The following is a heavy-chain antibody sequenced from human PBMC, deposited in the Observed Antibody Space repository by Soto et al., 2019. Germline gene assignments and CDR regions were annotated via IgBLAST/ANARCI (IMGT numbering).Heavy chain of an antibody. CDR1: GGTFSSYA. CDR2: IIPIFGTA. J-gene: IGHJ5*02. V-gene: IGHV1-69*13. CDR3: ARGEEGSGYYSQGPLYNWFDP. Sequence: PVKVSCKASGGTFSSYAISWVRQAPGQGLEWMGGIIPIFGTANYAQKFQGRVTITADESTSTAYMELSSLRSEDTAVYYCARGEEGSGYYSQGPLYNWFDPWGQGTLVTVSS. D-gene: IGHD3-22*01.